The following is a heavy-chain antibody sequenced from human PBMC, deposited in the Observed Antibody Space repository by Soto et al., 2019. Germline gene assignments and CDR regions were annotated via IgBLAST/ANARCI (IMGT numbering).Heavy chain of an antibody. CDR3: VRTSLVVAAATREDY. CDR2: INSDGSST. J-gene: IGHJ4*02. D-gene: IGHD2-15*01. V-gene: IGHV3-74*01. Sequence: EVQLVESGGGLVQPGESLRLSCEASGFTFSSYWMHWVRQAPGKGLVWVSRINSDGSSTSYAGSVKGRFTISRDNAKNTVYLQMNSLSAEDTAVYYCVRTSLVVAAATREDYWGQGTLVTVSS. CDR1: GFTFSSYW.